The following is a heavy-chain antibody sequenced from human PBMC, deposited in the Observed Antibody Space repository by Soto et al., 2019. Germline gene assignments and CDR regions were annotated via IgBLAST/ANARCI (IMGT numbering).Heavy chain of an antibody. D-gene: IGHD3-3*01. CDR3: ARAWVTILGVVLDYYYGMDV. CDR1: GYTFTSYY. CDR2: INPSGGST. V-gene: IGHV1-46*01. Sequence: ASVKVSCKASGYTFTSYYMHWVRQAPGQGLEWMGIINPSGGSTSYAQKFQGRVTMTRDTSTSTVYMELSSLRSEDTAVYYCARAWVTILGVVLDYYYGMDVSGPGTTLTLSS. J-gene: IGHJ6*02.